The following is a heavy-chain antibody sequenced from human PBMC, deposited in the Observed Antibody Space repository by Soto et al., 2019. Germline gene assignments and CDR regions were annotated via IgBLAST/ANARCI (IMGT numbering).Heavy chain of an antibody. D-gene: IGHD4-4*01. V-gene: IGHV3-21*01. Sequence: PGGSLRLSCAASGFTFSSYSMNWVRQAPGKGLEWVSSISSSSSYIYYADSVKGRFTISRDNAKNSLYLQMNSLRAEDTAVYYCARASVPYSNSLLLDYWGQGTLVTVSS. CDR1: GFTFSSYS. CDR2: ISSSSSYI. CDR3: ARASVPYSNSLLLDY. J-gene: IGHJ4*02.